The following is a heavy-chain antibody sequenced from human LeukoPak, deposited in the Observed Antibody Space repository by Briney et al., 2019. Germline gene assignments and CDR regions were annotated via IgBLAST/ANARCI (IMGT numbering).Heavy chain of an antibody. J-gene: IGHJ3*01. V-gene: IGHV1-46*01. Sequence: GASVKVSCKASENTFTNYYMHWVRQAPGQGLEWLGIINPNGDLTNYAQTFQGRVTMTRDTSATTLYMELSSPRSEDTAVYYCARDMSTRVTPISYAFDVWGQGTMVTVSS. CDR2: INPNGDLT. CDR1: ENTFTNYY. CDR3: ARDMSTRVTPISYAFDV. D-gene: IGHD4-23*01.